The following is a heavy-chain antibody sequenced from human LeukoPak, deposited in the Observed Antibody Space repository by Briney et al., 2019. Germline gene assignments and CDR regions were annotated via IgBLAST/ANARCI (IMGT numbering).Heavy chain of an antibody. CDR3: ARDPHYFGSGSYYYDY. J-gene: IGHJ4*02. Sequence: GGSLRLSCAASGFTFSSCGMHSVRQAPGKGLEWVAIIWYDGSNKYYADSVKGRFTISRDNSKNTLYLQMNSLRAEDTAVYYCARDPHYFGSGSYYYDYWGQGTLVTVSS. CDR1: GFTFSSCG. D-gene: IGHD3-10*01. V-gene: IGHV3-33*01. CDR2: IWYDGSNK.